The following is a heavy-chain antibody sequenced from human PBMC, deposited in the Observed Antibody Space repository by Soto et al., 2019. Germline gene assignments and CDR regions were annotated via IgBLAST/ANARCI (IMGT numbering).Heavy chain of an antibody. D-gene: IGHD5-12*01. Sequence: HPGGSLRLSCAASGFTFSSYEMNWVRQAPGKGLEWVSYISSSGSTIYYADSVKGRFTISRDNAKNSLYLQMNSLRAEDTAVYYCAAWLQFGRPAFDTWGQGTMVTVSS. V-gene: IGHV3-48*03. CDR3: AAWLQFGRPAFDT. J-gene: IGHJ3*02. CDR2: ISSSGSTI. CDR1: GFTFSSYE.